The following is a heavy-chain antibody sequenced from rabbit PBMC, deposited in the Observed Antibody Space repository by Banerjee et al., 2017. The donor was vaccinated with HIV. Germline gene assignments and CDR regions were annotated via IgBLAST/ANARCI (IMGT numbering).Heavy chain of an antibody. J-gene: IGHJ4*01. D-gene: IGHD6-1*01. CDR3: ASLGYIVGDTGYSYAAFFNL. CDR2: IYAGSSGST. CDR1: GFDLSSYYD. V-gene: IGHV1S45*01. Sequence: QEQLVESGGDLVKPGASLTLTCKASGFDLSSYYDMCWVRQAPGKGLEWIACIYAGSSGSTYYASWAKGRFTISKTSSTTVTLQMTSLTAADTATYFCASLGYIVGDTGYSYAAFFNLWGQGTLVTVS.